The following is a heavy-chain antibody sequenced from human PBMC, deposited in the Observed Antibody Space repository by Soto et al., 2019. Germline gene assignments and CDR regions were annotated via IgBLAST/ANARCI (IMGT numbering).Heavy chain of an antibody. V-gene: IGHV3-30-3*01. J-gene: IGHJ3*02. CDR2: ISYDGSNK. Sequence: GGSLRLSCAASGFTFSSCAMHCVRLAPGKGLEWVAVISYDGSNKYYADSVKGRFTISRDNSKNTLYLQMNSLRAEDTAVYYCARDSSYYYDSSGSFDIWGQGTMVTVS. CDR3: ARDSSYYYDSSGSFDI. D-gene: IGHD3-22*01. CDR1: GFTFSSCA.